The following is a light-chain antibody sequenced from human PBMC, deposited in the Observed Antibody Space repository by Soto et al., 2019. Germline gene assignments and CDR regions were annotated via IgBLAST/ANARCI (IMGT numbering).Light chain of an antibody. Sequence: QSALAQPPSASGSPGQSVTISCTGTSSDVGGYNYVSWYQQHPGKAPKLIIYEVYKRPSGVPDRFSGSKSGNTAALTVSGLQAEDEADYYCSSYVGSNSHVFGTGTKATV. CDR3: SSYVGSNSHV. J-gene: IGLJ1*01. CDR1: SSDVGGYNY. CDR2: EVY. V-gene: IGLV2-8*01.